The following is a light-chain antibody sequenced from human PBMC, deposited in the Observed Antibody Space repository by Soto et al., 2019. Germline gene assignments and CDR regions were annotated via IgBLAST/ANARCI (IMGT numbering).Light chain of an antibody. CDR3: QQYIDYFT. Sequence: DIQMTQSPSSVSASVGDRVTITCRASQSLTKWLAWYQQKPGGAPRLLVYETSTLQSGVSSRFSGSGSGTEFTLTISGLQPEDFATYYCQQYIDYFTFGGGTTVEIK. V-gene: IGKV1-12*01. CDR2: ETS. CDR1: QSLTKW. J-gene: IGKJ4*01.